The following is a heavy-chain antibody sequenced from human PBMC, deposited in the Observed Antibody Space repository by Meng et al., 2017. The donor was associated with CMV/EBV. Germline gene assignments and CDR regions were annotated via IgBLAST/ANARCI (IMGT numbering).Heavy chain of an antibody. CDR2: INSDGSST. Sequence: GGSLRLSGAASGFTFSSYWMHWVRQAPGKGLVWVSRINSDGSSTSYADSVKGRFTISRDNAKNTLYLQMNSLRAEDTAVYYCARDGGQFGELSYGMDVWGQGTTVTVSS. CDR1: GFTFSSYW. J-gene: IGHJ6*02. CDR3: ARDGGQFGELSYGMDV. D-gene: IGHD3-10*01. V-gene: IGHV3-74*01.